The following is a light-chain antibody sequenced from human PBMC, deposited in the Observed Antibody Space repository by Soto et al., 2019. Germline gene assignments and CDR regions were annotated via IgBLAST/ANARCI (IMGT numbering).Light chain of an antibody. J-gene: IGKJ1*01. V-gene: IGKV3-15*01. CDR3: HQYNNWPRT. CDR1: QRVSNH. Sequence: ETVMTQSPVTLSVSPGDTATLSCRASQRVSNHFAWYQQKPGQAPRLLIYAASTRAAGVPVRFSGSGSETEFTLTIRSLQSEDFALYYCHQYNNWPRTFGQGTKVDIK. CDR2: AAS.